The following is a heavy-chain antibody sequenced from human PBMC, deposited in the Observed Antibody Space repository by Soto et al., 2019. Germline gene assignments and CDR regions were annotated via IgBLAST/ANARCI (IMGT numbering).Heavy chain of an antibody. J-gene: IGHJ4*01. D-gene: IGHD1-26*01. CDR2: TYYRSKWYY. V-gene: IGHV6-1*01. Sequence: PSRGLEWLGRTYYRSKWYYEYAVSVRGRITINPDTSKNQYSLQLSSVTPEDTAVYFCARGEQYSGRIFDYWGQGTLV. CDR3: ARGEQYSGRIFDY.